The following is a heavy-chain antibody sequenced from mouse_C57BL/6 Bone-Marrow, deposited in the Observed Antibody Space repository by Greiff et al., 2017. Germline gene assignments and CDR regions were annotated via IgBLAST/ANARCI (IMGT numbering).Heavy chain of an antibody. CDR1: GYTFTSYW. V-gene: IGHV1-50*01. CDR3: ARSGVFYGSSYEAY. Sequence: QVQLQQPGAELVKPGASVKLSCKASGYTFTSYWMQWVKQRPGQGLEWIGEIDPSDSYTNYNQKFKGKATLTVDTSSSTAYMQLSSLTSEDSAVYYCARSGVFYGSSYEAYWGQGTLVTVSA. D-gene: IGHD1-1*01. J-gene: IGHJ3*01. CDR2: IDPSDSYT.